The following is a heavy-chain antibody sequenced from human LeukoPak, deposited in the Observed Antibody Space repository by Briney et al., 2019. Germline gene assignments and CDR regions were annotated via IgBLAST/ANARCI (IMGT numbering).Heavy chain of an antibody. CDR3: VKDHRDSGNYYYYYGMDV. V-gene: IGHV3-7*03. J-gene: IGHJ6*02. CDR2: IKQDGSEI. Sequence: PGGSLRLSCAASGFTFSNYWMNWVRQAPGKGLEWVANIKQDGSEIHYVDSVKGRFTISRDNSKNTLYLQMDSLRAEDTAVYACVKDHRDSGNYYYYYGMDVWGQGTTVVVSS. D-gene: IGHD1-26*01. CDR1: GFTFSNYW.